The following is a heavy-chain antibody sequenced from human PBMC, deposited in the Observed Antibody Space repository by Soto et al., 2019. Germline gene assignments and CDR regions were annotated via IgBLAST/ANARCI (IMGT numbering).Heavy chain of an antibody. V-gene: IGHV1-69*13. J-gene: IGHJ6*02. CDR2: IIPIFGTA. CDR1: GGTFSSYA. D-gene: IGHD5-18*01. CDR3: ARRGYSYGPYYYYGMDV. Sequence: ASVKVSCKASGGTFSSYAISWVRQAPGQGLEWMGGIIPIFGTANYAQKFQGRVTITADESTSTAYMELSSLRSEDTAVYYCARRGYSYGPYYYYGMDVWGQGTTVTVSS.